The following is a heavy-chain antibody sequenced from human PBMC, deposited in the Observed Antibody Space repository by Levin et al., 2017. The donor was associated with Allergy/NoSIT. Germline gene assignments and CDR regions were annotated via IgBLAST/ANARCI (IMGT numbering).Heavy chain of an antibody. CDR3: ARGVPYYYDSSGYHFDY. CDR2: IIPIFGTA. Sequence: GASVKVSCKASGGTFSSYAISWVRQAPGQGLGWMGGIIPIFGTANYAQKFQGRVTITANESTSTAYMELSSLRSEDTAVYYCARGVPYYYDSSGYHFDYWGQGTLVTVSS. J-gene: IGHJ4*02. CDR1: GGTFSSYA. V-gene: IGHV1-69*13. D-gene: IGHD3-22*01.